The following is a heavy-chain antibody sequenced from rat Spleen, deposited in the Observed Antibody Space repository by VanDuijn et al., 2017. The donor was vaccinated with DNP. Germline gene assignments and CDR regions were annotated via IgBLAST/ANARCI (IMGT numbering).Heavy chain of an antibody. CDR1: GYSITSDY. Sequence: EVQLQESGPGLVRPSQSLSLTCSVTGYSITSDYWGWIRKFPGNKMEWMGYISYSGSTNYNPSLKSRFSITRDTSKNQFFLQLNSVTTEDTATYYCARWSRYFDYWGQGVMVTVSS. CDR2: ISYSGST. CDR3: ARWSRYFDY. V-gene: IGHV3-1*01. J-gene: IGHJ2*01.